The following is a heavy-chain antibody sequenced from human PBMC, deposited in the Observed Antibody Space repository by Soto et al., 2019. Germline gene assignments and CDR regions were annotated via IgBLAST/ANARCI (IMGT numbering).Heavy chain of an antibody. D-gene: IGHD2-2*01. CDR3: ARGCMIRDIVVVPAAPRHYYMDV. CDR2: MNPNSGNT. CDR1: GYTFTSYD. J-gene: IGHJ6*03. Sequence: ASVKVSCKASGYTFTSYDINWVRQATGQGLEWMGWMNPNSGNTGYAQKLQGRVTMTRNNSISTTYMELSSLRSEDTAVYYCARGCMIRDIVVVPAAPRHYYMDVWGKGTTVTVSS. V-gene: IGHV1-8*01.